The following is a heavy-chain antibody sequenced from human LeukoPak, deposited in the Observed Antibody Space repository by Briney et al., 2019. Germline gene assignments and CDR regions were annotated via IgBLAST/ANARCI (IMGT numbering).Heavy chain of an antibody. Sequence: SETLSLTCTVSDGSISSYYWSWIRQPPGKGLEWIGHIYDSGSTNYNPSLKSRVTISVDRSKNQFSLKLSSVTAADTAVYYCARWSIAAAGIGVEAFDIWGQGTMVTVSS. V-gene: IGHV4-59*12. J-gene: IGHJ3*02. D-gene: IGHD6-13*01. CDR3: ARWSIAAAGIGVEAFDI. CDR1: DGSISSYY. CDR2: IYDSGST.